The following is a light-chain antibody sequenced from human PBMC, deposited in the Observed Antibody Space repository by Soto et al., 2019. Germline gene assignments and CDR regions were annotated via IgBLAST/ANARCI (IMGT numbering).Light chain of an antibody. CDR3: SSYTSSSTLV. V-gene: IGLV2-14*01. J-gene: IGLJ2*01. CDR1: SSDVGGYNY. CDR2: DVS. Sequence: QSALTQPASVSGSPGQSITISCTGTSSDVGGYNYVSWYQQHPGKAPKLVIYDVSNRPSGVSNRFSGSKSGNTASLTISGLQAEDEADYYCSSYTSSSTLVFGGGTKVTVL.